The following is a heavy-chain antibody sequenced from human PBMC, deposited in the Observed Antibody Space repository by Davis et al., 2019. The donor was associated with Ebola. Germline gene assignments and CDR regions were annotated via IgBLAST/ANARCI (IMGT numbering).Heavy chain of an antibody. D-gene: IGHD5-12*01. CDR1: GGSFSGYY. J-gene: IGHJ4*02. CDR2: INHSGST. V-gene: IGHV4-34*01. CDR3: AREGSGYDFDY. Sequence: PSETLSLTCAVYGGSFSGYYWSWIRQPPGKGLEWIGEINHSGSTNYNPSLKSRVTISVDTSKNQFSLKLSSVTAADTAVYYCAREGSGYDFDYWGQGTLVTVSS.